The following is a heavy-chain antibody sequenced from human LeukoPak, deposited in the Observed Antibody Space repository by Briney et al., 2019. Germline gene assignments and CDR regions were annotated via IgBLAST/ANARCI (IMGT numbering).Heavy chain of an antibody. CDR2: VYHSGST. V-gene: IGHV4-30-2*01. CDR3: AREGDSSPSVYGQGEYFQH. CDR1: GGSISSGGYY. Sequence: PSETLSLTCTVSGGSISSGGYYWSWIRQPPGKGLEWIGYVYHSGSTYYNPSLKSRVTISVDRSKNQFSLKLSSVTAADTAVYYCAREGDSSPSVYGQGEYFQHWGQGTLVTVSS. D-gene: IGHD6-13*01. J-gene: IGHJ1*01.